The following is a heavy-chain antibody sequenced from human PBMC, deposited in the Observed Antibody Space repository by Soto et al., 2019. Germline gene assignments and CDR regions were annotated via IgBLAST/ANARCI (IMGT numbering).Heavy chain of an antibody. D-gene: IGHD1-1*01. V-gene: IGHV3-9*01. CDR3: ARGNDDY. CDR1: GFTFDDYA. CDR2: ISWNSGSI. Sequence: GGSLRLSCAASGFTFDDYAMHWVRQAPGKGLEWVSGISWNSGSIGYADSVKGRFTISRDNAKNSLYLQMNSLRAEDTAVYYCARGNDDYWGQGTLVTVSS. J-gene: IGHJ4*02.